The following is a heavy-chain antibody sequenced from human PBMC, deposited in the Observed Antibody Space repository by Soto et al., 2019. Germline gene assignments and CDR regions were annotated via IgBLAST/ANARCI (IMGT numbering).Heavy chain of an antibody. D-gene: IGHD1-26*01. Sequence: PGGSLRLSCAASGFTFSSYGMHWVRQAPGKGLEWVAVIWYDGSNKYYADSVKGRFTISRDNSKNTLYVQMNSLRAEDTSVYYCARDWSSGDAEYYQHWGQGTLVTVSA. V-gene: IGHV3-33*01. J-gene: IGHJ1*01. CDR3: ARDWSSGDAEYYQH. CDR2: IWYDGSNK. CDR1: GFTFSSYG.